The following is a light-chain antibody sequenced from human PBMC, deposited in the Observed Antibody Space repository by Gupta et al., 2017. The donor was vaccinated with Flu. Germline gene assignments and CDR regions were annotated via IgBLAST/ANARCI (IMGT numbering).Light chain of an antibody. V-gene: IGKV1-5*03. J-gene: IGKJ4*01. CDR1: LSISNW. CDR2: KAS. Sequence: PSTLSASVGDKVTITCRASLSISNWLAWYQQKPGKAPKILINKASSLESGVPSRFSGSGSGTEFTLTISSLQPDDFATYYCQQYDTVSITFGGGTGLEIK. CDR3: QQYDTVSIT.